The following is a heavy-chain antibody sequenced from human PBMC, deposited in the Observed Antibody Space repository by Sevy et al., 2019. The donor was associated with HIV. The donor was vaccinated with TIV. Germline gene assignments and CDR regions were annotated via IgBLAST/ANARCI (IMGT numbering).Heavy chain of an antibody. Sequence: SETLSLTCAVYGGSFSGYYWNWIRQPPGKGLEWIGEINHTGSTNYNPSLKSRVTISVDKSKTQVSLKLSSVTAADTAIYYCARAPPIVVVPGAPSWFDPWGQGTLVTVSS. J-gene: IGHJ5*02. CDR2: INHTGST. V-gene: IGHV4-34*01. CDR1: GGSFSGYY. CDR3: ARAPPIVVVPGAPSWFDP. D-gene: IGHD2-2*01.